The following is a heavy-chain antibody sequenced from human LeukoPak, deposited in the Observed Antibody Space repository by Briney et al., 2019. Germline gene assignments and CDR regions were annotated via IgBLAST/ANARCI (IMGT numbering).Heavy chain of an antibody. CDR1: GGSFSGYY. CDR2: INHSGST. V-gene: IGHV4-34*01. D-gene: IGHD3-10*01. CDR3: ARGRITMVRGFYGMDV. J-gene: IGHJ6*04. Sequence: SETLSLTRAVYGGSFSGYYWSWIRQPPGKGLEWIGEINHSGSTNYNPSLRSRVTISVDTSKNQFSLKLSSVTAADTAVYYCARGRITMVRGFYGMDVWGKGTTVTVSS.